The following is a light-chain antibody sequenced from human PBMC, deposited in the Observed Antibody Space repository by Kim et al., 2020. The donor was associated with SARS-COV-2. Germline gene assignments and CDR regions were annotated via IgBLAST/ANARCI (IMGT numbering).Light chain of an antibody. V-gene: IGLV2-14*03. CDR1: SSLVGNYNY. CDR2: DVS. CDR3: TSYTGANTVV. Sequence: QSALTQPASVSGSPGQSITISCTGTSSLVGNYNYVSWYQQHPDKAPKLIIYDVSYRPSGVSTRFSGSKSGNTPSLTISGLQAADEADYYCTSYTGANTVVFGGGTQLTVL. J-gene: IGLJ2*01.